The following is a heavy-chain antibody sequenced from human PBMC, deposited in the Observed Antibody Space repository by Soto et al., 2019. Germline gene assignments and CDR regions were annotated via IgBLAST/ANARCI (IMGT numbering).Heavy chain of an antibody. CDR3: ARALRAA. D-gene: IGHD2-8*01. J-gene: IGHJ5*02. CDR1: GFTFSSYA. CDR2: ISYDGSNK. Sequence: GGSLRLSCASAGFTFSSYAMHWVRQAPGKGLEWVAVISYDGSNKYYADSVKGRFTISRDNSKNTLYLQMNSLRAEDTAVYYCARALRAAWGQRTLVTVSS. V-gene: IGHV3-30-3*01.